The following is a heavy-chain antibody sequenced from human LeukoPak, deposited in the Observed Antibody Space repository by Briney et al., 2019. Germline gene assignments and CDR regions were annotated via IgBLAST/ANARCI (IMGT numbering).Heavy chain of an antibody. J-gene: IGHJ4*02. CDR3: ARPYCSSTSCYKGGYYFDY. CDR1: GFTFSSYA. V-gene: IGHV3-30-3*01. Sequence: GGSLRLSCAASGFTFSSYAMHWVRQAPGKGLEWVAVISYDGSNKYYADSVKGRFTISRDNSKNTLYLQMNSLRAEDTAVYYCARPYCSSTSCYKGGYYFDYWGQGTLVTVSP. D-gene: IGHD2-2*02. CDR2: ISYDGSNK.